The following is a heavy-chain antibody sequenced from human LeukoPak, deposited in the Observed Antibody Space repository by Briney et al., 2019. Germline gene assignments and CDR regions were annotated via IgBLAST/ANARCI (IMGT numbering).Heavy chain of an antibody. CDR2: ISSSGSTI. CDR3: ARDKNYGEGYYYYYYMDV. V-gene: IGHV3-11*04. D-gene: IGHD3-10*01. CDR1: GFTFSDYY. Sequence: KSGGSLRLSCAASGFTFSDYYMSWIRQAPGKGLEWVSYISSSGSTIYYADSVKGRFTISRDNAKNSLYLQMNSLRAEDTAVYYCARDKNYGEGYYYYYYMDVWGKGTTVTVSS. J-gene: IGHJ6*03.